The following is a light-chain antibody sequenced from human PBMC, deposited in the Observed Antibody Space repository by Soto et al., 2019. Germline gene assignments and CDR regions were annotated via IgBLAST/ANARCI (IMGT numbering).Light chain of an antibody. CDR2: AAS. CDR1: QSISSY. CDR3: QQSDSTLT. Sequence: DIQMTQSPSSLSASVGDRVTITCRASQSISSYLNWYQQKPGKAPKLLIYAASSLQSGVPSRFSGGGSGTDFTLTISSLQPEDFATYYCQQSDSTLTVGPGTKVDIK. J-gene: IGKJ3*01. V-gene: IGKV1-39*01.